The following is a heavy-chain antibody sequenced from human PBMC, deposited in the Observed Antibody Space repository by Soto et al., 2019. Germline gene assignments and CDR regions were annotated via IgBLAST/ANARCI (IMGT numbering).Heavy chain of an antibody. J-gene: IGHJ5*02. D-gene: IGHD2-2*01. CDR3: ARDMIFAPAAIPWFDP. CDR2: ISAYNGNT. V-gene: IGHV1-18*01. CDR1: GYSFTSYG. Sequence: ASAEVCWKACGYSFTSYGISWVRQDNGQGLEWMGWISAYNGNTNYAQKLQGRVTMTTDTSTSTAYMELRSLRSDDTAVYYCARDMIFAPAAIPWFDPWGQGTLVTVSS.